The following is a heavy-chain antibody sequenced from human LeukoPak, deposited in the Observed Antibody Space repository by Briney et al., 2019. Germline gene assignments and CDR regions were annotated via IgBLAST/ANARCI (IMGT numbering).Heavy chain of an antibody. CDR1: GVSISSGGYS. CDR3: ARVTMGGYYFDY. D-gene: IGHD3-16*01. Sequence: PSETLSLTCAVSGVSISSGGYSWRWIRQPPGKGLEWIGYIYHSGSTYYNPSLKSRVTISVDRSKNQFSLKLYSVTAADTAVYYCARVTMGGYYFDYWGQGTLVTVSS. V-gene: IGHV4-30-2*01. CDR2: IYHSGST. J-gene: IGHJ4*02.